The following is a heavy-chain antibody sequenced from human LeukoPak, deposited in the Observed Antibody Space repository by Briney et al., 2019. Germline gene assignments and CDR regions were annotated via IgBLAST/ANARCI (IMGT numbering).Heavy chain of an antibody. D-gene: IGHD1-14*01. CDR2: IYDSGIT. Sequence: SETLSLTCTVSGGSIKTYYWSWIRQPPGQGLEWIGYIYDSGITTYNPSLESRVTISIDTSKNQFPLKLSSVTAADTAIYYCARATNVDYFYYYGMDVWGQGTTVTVSS. CDR1: GGSIKTYY. V-gene: IGHV4-59*01. J-gene: IGHJ6*02. CDR3: ARATNVDYFYYYGMDV.